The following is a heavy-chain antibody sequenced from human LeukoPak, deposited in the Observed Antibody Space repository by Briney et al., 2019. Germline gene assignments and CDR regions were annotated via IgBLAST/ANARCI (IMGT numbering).Heavy chain of an antibody. CDR3: ARQEGCSSTSCYPWFDP. CDR1: GGSISSSSYY. J-gene: IGHJ5*02. V-gene: IGHV4-39*01. D-gene: IGHD2-2*01. CDR2: IYYSGST. Sequence: SETLSLTCTVSGGSISSSSYYWGWIRQPPGKGLEWIGSIYYSGSTYYNPSLKSRVTISVDTSKNQFSLKLNSVTAADTAVCYCARQEGCSSTSCYPWFDPWGQGTLVTVSS.